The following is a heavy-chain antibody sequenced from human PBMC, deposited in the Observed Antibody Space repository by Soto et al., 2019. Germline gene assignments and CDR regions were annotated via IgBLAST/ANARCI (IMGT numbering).Heavy chain of an antibody. J-gene: IGHJ4*02. V-gene: IGHV3-7*01. D-gene: IGHD3-10*01. CDR2: IKQDGSEK. CDR3: ARAPLWFGELEGRFDY. Sequence: GGSLRLSCAASGFTFSSYWMSWVRQAPGKGLEWVANIKQDGSEKYYVDSVKGRFTISRDNAKNSLYLQMNSLRAEDMAVYYCARAPLWFGELEGRFDYWGQGTLVTVSS. CDR1: GFTFSSYW.